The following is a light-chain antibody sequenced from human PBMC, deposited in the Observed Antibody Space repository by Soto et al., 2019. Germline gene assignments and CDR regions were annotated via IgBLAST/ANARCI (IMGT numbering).Light chain of an antibody. CDR1: NSDVGTYEL. V-gene: IGLV2-23*01. Sequence: QPALTQPASVSGSPGQSITISCTGTNSDVGTYELVSWYQQHPGRAPKLMIYEGSKRPSGVSNRFSGSKSGDTASLTISGLQAEDEANYYCCSYAASSALWVFGGGTKLTVL. J-gene: IGLJ3*02. CDR2: EGS. CDR3: CSYAASSALWV.